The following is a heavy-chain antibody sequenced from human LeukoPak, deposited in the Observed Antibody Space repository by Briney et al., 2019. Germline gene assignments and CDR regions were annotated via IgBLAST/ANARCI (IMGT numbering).Heavy chain of an antibody. CDR3: ADFYASGSYYNGWFDP. CDR2: IYYSGSA. D-gene: IGHD3-10*01. V-gene: IGHV4-39*01. J-gene: IGHJ5*02. CDR1: GGSISSSNYY. Sequence: SETLSLTCTVSGGSISSSNYYWAWIRQPPGKGLEWMGSIYYSGSAYYNPSLKSRVTISIDTSKNQFSLKVISVTAADTAVYFCADFYASGSYYNGWFDPWGQRTLVTVSS.